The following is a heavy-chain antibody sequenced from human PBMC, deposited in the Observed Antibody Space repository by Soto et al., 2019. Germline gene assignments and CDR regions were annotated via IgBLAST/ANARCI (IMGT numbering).Heavy chain of an antibody. CDR2: INPSGGST. J-gene: IGHJ6*03. Sequence: ASVKVSCKASGYTFTSYYMHWVRQAPGQGLEWMGIINPSGGSTSYAQKFQGRVTMTRDTSTSTVYMELSSLRSEDTAVYYCARGGGDSEYYYYYMDVWGKRTTVTVSS. CDR3: ARGGGDSEYYYYYMDV. V-gene: IGHV1-46*03. D-gene: IGHD2-21*02. CDR1: GYTFTSYY.